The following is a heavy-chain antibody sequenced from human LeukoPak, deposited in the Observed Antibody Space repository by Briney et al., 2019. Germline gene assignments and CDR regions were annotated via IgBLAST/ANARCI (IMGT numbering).Heavy chain of an antibody. V-gene: IGHV4-61*05. CDR2: IYYSGGT. J-gene: IGHJ4*02. CDR1: GGSISSTTCY. Sequence: SETLSLTCTVSGGSISSTTCYWGCIRQPPGKGLEWIGYIYYSGGTNYNPSLKSRVTISVDTSKNQFSLKLSSVTAADTAVYYCARADMNLYFFEYWGQGALVTVSS. CDR3: ARADMNLYFFEY. D-gene: IGHD1-14*01.